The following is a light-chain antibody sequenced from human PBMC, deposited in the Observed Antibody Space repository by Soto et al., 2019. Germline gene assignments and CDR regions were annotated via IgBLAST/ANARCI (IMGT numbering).Light chain of an antibody. Sequence: IQLTQSPSSLSASVGDRVTITCRASQGISSYLSWYQQKPGKAPKLLIYAASTLQSGVPSRFSGSGSGTDFTLTITSLQTDDFGTYHCQQYDVHPKTFGQGTKVDIK. V-gene: IGKV1-9*01. CDR1: QGISSY. CDR3: QQYDVHPKT. CDR2: AAS. J-gene: IGKJ1*01.